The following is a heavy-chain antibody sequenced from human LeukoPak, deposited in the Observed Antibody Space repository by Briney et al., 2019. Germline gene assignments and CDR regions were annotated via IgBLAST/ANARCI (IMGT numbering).Heavy chain of an antibody. Sequence: GGALSLSFAASGFPFNKYWMLLVRPAPGKGPESDSRINTDGAVTTYADSVKGRFTVSRDNADNTMFLQMNSVRDEDTAVYYCATKQWLAPPPDSWGQGTPVTVSS. CDR1: GFPFNKYW. V-gene: IGHV3-74*01. CDR3: ATKQWLAPPPDS. J-gene: IGHJ4*02. D-gene: IGHD6-19*01. CDR2: INTDGAVT.